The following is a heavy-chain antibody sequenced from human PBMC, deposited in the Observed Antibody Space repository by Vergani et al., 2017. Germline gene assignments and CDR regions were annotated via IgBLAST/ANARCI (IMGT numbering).Heavy chain of an antibody. Sequence: QVQLVESGGGVVQPGRSLRLSCAASGFTFSSYAMHWVRQAPGKGLEWVAVISYDGSNKYYADSVKGRFTISRDNSKNTLYLQMNSLRSEDTAVYYCEVDWGSNFDYWGQGTLVTVSS. V-gene: IGHV3-30-3*01. CDR2: ISYDGSNK. J-gene: IGHJ4*02. CDR1: GFTFSSYA. CDR3: EVDWGSNFDY. D-gene: IGHD3-16*01.